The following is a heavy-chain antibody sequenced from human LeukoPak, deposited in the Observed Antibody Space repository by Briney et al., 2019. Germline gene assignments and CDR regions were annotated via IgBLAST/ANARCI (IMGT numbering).Heavy chain of an antibody. CDR3: ARWAYYDFWSGYYGDAFDI. J-gene: IGHJ3*02. CDR2: IYYSGST. Sequence: PSETLSLTCTVSGGSISSSSYYWDWIRQPPGKGLEWIGSIYYSGSTYYNPSLKSRVTISVDTSKNQFSLKLSSVTAADTAVYYCARWAYYDFWSGYYGDAFDIWGQGTMVTVSS. V-gene: IGHV4-39*01. CDR1: GGSISSSSYY. D-gene: IGHD3-3*01.